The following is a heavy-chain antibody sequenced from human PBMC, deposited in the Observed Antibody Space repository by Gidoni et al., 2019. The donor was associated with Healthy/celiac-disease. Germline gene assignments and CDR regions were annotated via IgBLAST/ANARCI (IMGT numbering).Heavy chain of an antibody. Sequence: QLQLQESGPGLVKPSETLSLTCTVSGGSISSSSYYWGWNRQPPGKGLEWIGSMYYSGSTYYNPSLKSRVTISVNTSKNQFSLKLSSVTAADTAVYYCARGAEIVVVPAAMGNWFDPWGQGTLVTVSS. V-gene: IGHV4-39*01. CDR1: GGSISSSSYY. J-gene: IGHJ5*02. CDR2: MYYSGST. CDR3: ARGAEIVVVPAAMGNWFDP. D-gene: IGHD2-2*01.